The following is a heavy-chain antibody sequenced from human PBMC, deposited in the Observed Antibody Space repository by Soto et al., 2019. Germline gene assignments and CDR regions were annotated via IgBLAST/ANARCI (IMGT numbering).Heavy chain of an antibody. CDR3: ARYSYGSDYYFDY. Sequence: SETLSLTCTVSGGSIKSYYWSWIRQPPGKGLEWIGSIYYSGSTNSNPSLKSRVTTSVDTSKNQFSLKLSAVIAADTAIYYCARYSYGSDYYFDYWGQGTLVTVSS. J-gene: IGHJ4*02. CDR2: IYYSGST. CDR1: GGSIKSYY. V-gene: IGHV4-59*01. D-gene: IGHD3-10*01.